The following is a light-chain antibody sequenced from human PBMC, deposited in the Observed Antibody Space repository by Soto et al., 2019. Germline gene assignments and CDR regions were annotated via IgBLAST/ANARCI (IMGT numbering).Light chain of an antibody. CDR1: QSVSSTY. J-gene: IGKJ1*01. Sequence: ENVLTQSPGTLSLSPGDRVTLSCRASQSVSSTYLAWNQQTPGQAPRLLIYGASSRATGIPDRFSGSGSGTDFTLTISRMEPEDFAVYYCHQYDTYPWTFGQGTRVEIK. CDR3: HQYDTYPWT. CDR2: GAS. V-gene: IGKV3-20*01.